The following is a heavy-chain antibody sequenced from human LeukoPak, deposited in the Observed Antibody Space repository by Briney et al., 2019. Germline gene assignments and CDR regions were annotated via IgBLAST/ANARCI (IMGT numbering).Heavy chain of an antibody. CDR3: ARDLRLLYSGYDRGIDY. CDR1: GYTFTSYD. CDR2: MNPNSGNT. V-gene: IGHV1-8*01. J-gene: IGHJ4*02. D-gene: IGHD5-12*01. Sequence: ASVKVSCKASGYTFTSYDINWVRQATGQGLEWMGWMNPNSGNTGYAQKFQGRVTMTRDTSTSTVYMELSSLRSEDTAVYYCARDLRLLYSGYDRGIDYWGQGTLVTVSS.